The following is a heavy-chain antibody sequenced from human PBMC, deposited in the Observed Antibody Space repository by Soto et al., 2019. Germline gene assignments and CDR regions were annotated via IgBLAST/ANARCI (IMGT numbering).Heavy chain of an antibody. CDR2: IIPIFGTA. V-gene: IGHV1-69*05. J-gene: IGHJ6*03. Sequence: SVKVSCKASGGTFSSYAISWVRQAPGQGLEWMGGIIPIFGTANYAQKFQGRVTMTRYTSISTAYMELSSLRSEDTAVYYCARGRVVVPAAIRTYYDLWRGKDYYYYYMDVWGKGTTVTVSS. CDR1: GGTFSSYA. CDR3: ARGRVVVPAAIRTYYDLWRGKDYYYYYMDV. D-gene: IGHD2-2*01.